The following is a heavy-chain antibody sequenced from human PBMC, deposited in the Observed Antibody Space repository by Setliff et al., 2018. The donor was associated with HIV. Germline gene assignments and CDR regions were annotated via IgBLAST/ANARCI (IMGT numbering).Heavy chain of an antibody. CDR1: GFTFSTYG. CDR2: IGTSTSNI. CDR3: ARGLRGYSVSYYPFDY. J-gene: IGHJ4*02. V-gene: IGHV3-48*04. D-gene: IGHD1-26*01. Sequence: GGSLRLSCAVSGFTFSTYGMHWVRQAPGKGLEWVSYIGTSTSNIYYADSVKGRFTISRDNAKNSLYLQMNSLRAEDTAVYYCARGLRGYSVSYYPFDYWGQGTLVTVSS.